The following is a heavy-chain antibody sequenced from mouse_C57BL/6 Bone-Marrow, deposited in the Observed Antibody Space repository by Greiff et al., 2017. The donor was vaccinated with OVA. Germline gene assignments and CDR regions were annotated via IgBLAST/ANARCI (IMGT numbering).Heavy chain of an antibody. CDR1: GYAFSSSW. CDR2: IYPGDGDT. V-gene: IGHV1-82*01. J-gene: IGHJ4*01. Sequence: QVQLQQSGPELVKPGASVKISCKASGYAFSSSWMNWVKQRPGKGLEWIGRIYPGDGDTNYNGKFKGKATLTADKSSSTAYMQLSSLTSEDSAVYFCARLGFITTVVEDYYYAMDYWGQGTSVTVSS. D-gene: IGHD1-1*01. CDR3: ARLGFITTVVEDYYYAMDY.